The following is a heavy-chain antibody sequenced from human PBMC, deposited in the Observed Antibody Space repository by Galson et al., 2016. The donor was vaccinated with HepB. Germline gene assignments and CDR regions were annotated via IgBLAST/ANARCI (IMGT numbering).Heavy chain of an antibody. Sequence: CAASGFNFNDYTMHWVRQAPGKGLEWVSLISWDGSRTYYADSVQGRFTISRDNSKSSLYLQMNSLRIEDTALYYCVKAEEAVVVAAYIMGVWGQGATVTVSS. J-gene: IGHJ6*02. CDR2: ISWDGSRT. D-gene: IGHD4-23*01. CDR1: GFNFNDYT. CDR3: VKAEEAVVVAAYIMGV. V-gene: IGHV3-43*01.